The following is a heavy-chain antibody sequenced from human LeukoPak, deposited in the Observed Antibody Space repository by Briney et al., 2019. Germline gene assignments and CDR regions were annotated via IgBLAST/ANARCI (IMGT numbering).Heavy chain of an antibody. D-gene: IGHD6-19*01. CDR1: GGSFSGYY. Sequence: SETLSLTCAVYGGSFSGYYWSWIRQPPGKGLEWIGEINHSGSTNYNPSLKSRVTISVDKTKNQFSLKLSSVTGADTAAFYYSGGRIAVATCDYWGQGTLVTVSS. CDR3: SGGRIAVATCDY. J-gene: IGHJ4*02. V-gene: IGHV4-34*01. CDR2: INHSGST.